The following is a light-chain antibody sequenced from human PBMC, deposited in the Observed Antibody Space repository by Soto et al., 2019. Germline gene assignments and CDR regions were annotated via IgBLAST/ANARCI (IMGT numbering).Light chain of an antibody. J-gene: IGLJ3*02. CDR1: NIGSKS. V-gene: IGLV3-21*04. Sequence: SYELTQPPSVSVAPGKTARITCGGNNIGSKSVHWYQQKPGQAPVLVIYYDSDRPSGIPERFSGSSSRNTATVTISRVGAGDEADYYCQVWDSSSDDPGLFGGGTKLTVL. CDR2: YDS. CDR3: QVWDSSSDDPGL.